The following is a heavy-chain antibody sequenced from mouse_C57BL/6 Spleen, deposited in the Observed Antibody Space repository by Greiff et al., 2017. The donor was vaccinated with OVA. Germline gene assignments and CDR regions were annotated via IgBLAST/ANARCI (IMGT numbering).Heavy chain of an antibody. CDR3: ARDGDEIYYGYFAY. Sequence: VQLQQPGAELVKPGASVKLSCKASGYTFTSYWMHWVKQRPGQGLEWIGMIHPNSGSTNYNEKFKSKATLTVDKSSSTAYMQLSSLTSEDSAVYYCARDGDEIYYGYFAYWGQGTLVTVSA. CDR2: IHPNSGST. CDR1: GYTFTSYW. D-gene: IGHD2-2*01. V-gene: IGHV1-64*01. J-gene: IGHJ3*01.